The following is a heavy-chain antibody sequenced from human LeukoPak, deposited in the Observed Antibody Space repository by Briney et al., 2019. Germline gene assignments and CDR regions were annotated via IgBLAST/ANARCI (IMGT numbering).Heavy chain of an antibody. J-gene: IGHJ5*02. V-gene: IGHV4-39*01. D-gene: IGHD2-15*01. CDR2: IYYSGNT. CDR3: ARHSLDIVVVISATDSWFDP. CDR1: GDSISSRSFY. Sequence: PSETPSLTCSVSGDSISSRSFYWGWIRQPPGKGLEWIGSIYYSGNTYYNPSLKGRVTLSVDTSKNQFSLKLSSVTAADTAVYYCARHSLDIVVVISATDSWFDPWGQGTLVTVSS.